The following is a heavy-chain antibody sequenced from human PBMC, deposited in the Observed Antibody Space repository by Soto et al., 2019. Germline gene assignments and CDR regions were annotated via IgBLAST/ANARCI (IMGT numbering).Heavy chain of an antibody. V-gene: IGHV2-5*02. D-gene: IGHD3-16*01. CDR2: IYWDDEK. J-gene: IGHJ4*02. CDR1: GFSLNTYGVG. CDR3: ARALGSWGAYYFDY. Sequence: SGPTLVNPTQTLTLTCTFSGFSLNTYGVGVGWIRQPPGKALEWLSPIYWDDEKRYSPSLKSRLTITKDTSKNQVVLTMTNMDPVDTVTYYCARALGSWGAYYFDYWGQGTLVTVSS.